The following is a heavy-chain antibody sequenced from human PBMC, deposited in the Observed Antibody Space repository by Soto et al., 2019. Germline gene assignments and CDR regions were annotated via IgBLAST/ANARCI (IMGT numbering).Heavy chain of an antibody. D-gene: IGHD1-26*01. V-gene: IGHV3-23*01. CDR2: ITRTDST. CDR3: AKALVGEVGATDY. CDR1: GFTFSNYA. J-gene: IGHJ4*02. Sequence: EVQLLESGGGLVQPRGSLRLSCTASGFTFSNYAMSWVRQAPGKGLEWVSAITRTDSTYYADSVKGRFTISRDNSRNTLYLQMNSLGAEDAALYYCAKALVGEVGATDYWGQGTLVIVSS.